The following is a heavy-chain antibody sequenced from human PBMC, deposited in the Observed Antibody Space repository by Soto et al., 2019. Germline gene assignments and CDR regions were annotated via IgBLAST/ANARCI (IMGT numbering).Heavy chain of an antibody. CDR2: MNPNSGNT. CDR3: ARGRGRPRHYCYYMDV. D-gene: IGHD3-10*01. J-gene: IGHJ6*03. Sequence: ASVKVSCKASGYTFTSYDINWVRQATGQGLEWMGWMNPNSGNTGYAQKFQGRVTMTRNTSISTAYMELSSLRSEDTAVYYCARGRGRPRHYCYYMDVWGKGTTVTVSS. V-gene: IGHV1-8*02. CDR1: GYTFTSYD.